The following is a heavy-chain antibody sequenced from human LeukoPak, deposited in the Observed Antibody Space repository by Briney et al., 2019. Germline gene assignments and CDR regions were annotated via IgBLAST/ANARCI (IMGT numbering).Heavy chain of an antibody. Sequence: PGGSLRLSCAAPGFTFSNAWMNWVRQAPGKGLEWVGRIKSKTDGGTTDYAAPVKGRFTISRDDSKNTLYLQMNSLKTEDTAVYYCTTRYDSSGYYWFYYYGMDVWGQGTTVTVSS. V-gene: IGHV3-15*07. CDR3: TTRYDSSGYYWFYYYGMDV. CDR1: GFTFSNAW. J-gene: IGHJ6*02. D-gene: IGHD3-22*01. CDR2: IKSKTDGGTT.